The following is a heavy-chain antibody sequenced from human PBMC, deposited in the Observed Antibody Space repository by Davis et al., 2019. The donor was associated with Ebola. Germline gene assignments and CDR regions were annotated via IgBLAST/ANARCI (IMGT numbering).Heavy chain of an antibody. CDR1: GYTFTGYY. J-gene: IGHJ4*02. Sequence: AASVKVSCKASGYTFTGYYMHWVRQALGQGLEWMGWINPNSGGTNYAQKFQGWVTMTRDTSISTAYMELSRLRSDDTAVYYWARGGGSSKRTMGYWGQGTLVTVSS. D-gene: IGHD1-26*01. CDR2: INPNSGGT. CDR3: ARGGGSSKRTMGY. V-gene: IGHV1-2*04.